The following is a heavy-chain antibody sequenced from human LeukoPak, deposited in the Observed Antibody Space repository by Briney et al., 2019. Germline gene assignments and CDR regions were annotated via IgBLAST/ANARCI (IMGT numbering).Heavy chain of an antibody. Sequence: ASVKVSCKASGGTFSSYAISWVRQAPGQGLEWMGRIIPILGIANYAQKFQGRVTITADKSTSTAYMELSSLRSEDTAVYYCARDSYDSSGYYYERIDYWGQGTLVTVSS. J-gene: IGHJ4*02. CDR1: GGTFSSYA. CDR3: ARDSYDSSGYYYERIDY. V-gene: IGHV1-69*04. D-gene: IGHD3-22*01. CDR2: IIPILGIA.